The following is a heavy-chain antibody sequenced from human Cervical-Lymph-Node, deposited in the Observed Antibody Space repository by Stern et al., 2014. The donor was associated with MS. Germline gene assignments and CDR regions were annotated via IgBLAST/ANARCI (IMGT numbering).Heavy chain of an antibody. J-gene: IGHJ4*02. CDR2: IYPRDSDI. CDR3: ARRMPPDY. D-gene: IGHD2-2*01. V-gene: IGHV5-51*03. CDR1: GYTFTDYW. Sequence: EVQLEESGAEVRKPGESLKISCKASGYTFTDYWIGWVRQMPGKGLEWMGIIYPRDSDITYSPSFQGQVTISGASAISTAYLQWSSLRASDTAIYYCARRMPPDYWGQGTLVTVSS.